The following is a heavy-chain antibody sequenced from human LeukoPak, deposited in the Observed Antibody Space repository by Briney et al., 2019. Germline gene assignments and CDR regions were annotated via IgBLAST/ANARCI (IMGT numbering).Heavy chain of an antibody. V-gene: IGHV4-59*01. J-gene: IGHJ5*02. D-gene: IGHD6-13*01. Sequence: SEALSLTCAVSGGSISSYYWSWIRQPPGKGLEWIGYIYYSGSTNYNPSLKSRVTISVDTSKNQFSLKLSSVTAADTAVYYCARGAAAGTEYNWFDPWGQGTLVTVSS. CDR3: ARGAAAGTEYNWFDP. CDR2: IYYSGST. CDR1: GGSISSYY.